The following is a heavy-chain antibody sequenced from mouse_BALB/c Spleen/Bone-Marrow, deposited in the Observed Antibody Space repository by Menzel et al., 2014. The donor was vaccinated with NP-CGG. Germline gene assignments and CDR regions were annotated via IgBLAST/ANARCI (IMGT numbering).Heavy chain of an antibody. Sequence: VKLVESGPGLVAPSQSLSITCTVSGFSLTDYGVTWIRQPPGRGLEWLGIIWGGGSTFYNSSLRSRLNVSKDNSKSQVFLKMNSLQADDTAMCYCAKLNWVYAMDYWGQGTSVTVSS. CDR3: AKLNWVYAMDY. J-gene: IGHJ4*01. V-gene: IGHV2-6-5*01. D-gene: IGHD4-1*02. CDR1: GFSLTDYG. CDR2: IWGGGST.